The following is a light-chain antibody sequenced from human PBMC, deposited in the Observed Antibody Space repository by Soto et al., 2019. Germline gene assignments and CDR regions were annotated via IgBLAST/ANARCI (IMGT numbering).Light chain of an antibody. J-gene: IGLJ1*01. Sequence: QSALAQPPSASGSPGQSVTISCTGTSSEVGGYNYVSWYQQHPGKALKLMIYEVSKRPSGVPDRFSGSKSGNTASLTVSGLQAEDEADYYCSSYAGSNKVFGTGTKVTVL. V-gene: IGLV2-8*01. CDR3: SSYAGSNKV. CDR2: EVS. CDR1: SSEVGGYNY.